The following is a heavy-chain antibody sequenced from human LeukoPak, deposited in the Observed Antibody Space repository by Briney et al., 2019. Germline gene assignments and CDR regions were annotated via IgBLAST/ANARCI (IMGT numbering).Heavy chain of an antibody. J-gene: IGHJ4*02. D-gene: IGHD3-9*01. V-gene: IGHV3-7*04. CDR1: GFTFSSSW. Sequence: GGSLRLSCAASGFTFSSSWMTWVRQAPGKGLEWVANIKQDGSERYYLDSVKGRFTISRDNAKNALYLQMNSLRAEDTAVYYCARGANDWYNYFDYWGQGTLVAVSS. CDR3: ARGANDWYNYFDY. CDR2: IKQDGSER.